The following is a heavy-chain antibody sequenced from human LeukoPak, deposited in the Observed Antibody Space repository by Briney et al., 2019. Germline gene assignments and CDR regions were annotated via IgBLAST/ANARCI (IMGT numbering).Heavy chain of an antibody. D-gene: IGHD1-26*01. V-gene: IGHV3-53*01. J-gene: IGHJ4*02. CDR1: GFTVSSNY. CDR3: AKLVGATGGNY. CDR2: IYGGGST. Sequence: PGGSLRLSCAASGFTVSSNYMSWVRQAPGKGLEWVSVIYGGGSTYYADSVKGRFTISRDNSKNTLYLQMNSLRAEDTAVYYCAKLVGATGGNYWGQGTLVTVSS.